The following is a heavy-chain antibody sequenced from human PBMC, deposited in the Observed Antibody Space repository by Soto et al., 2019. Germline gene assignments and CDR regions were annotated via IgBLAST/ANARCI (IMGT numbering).Heavy chain of an antibody. V-gene: IGHV1-18*01. Sequence: ASVKVSCKNSGYTFTSYCISWVRQAPGQGLEWMGWINVHNGNTNYARNLQGRVTMTTDTPTSTAYMELRGLKSDDTAVYYCASGDSSGYYDLNHWGQGTLVTV. CDR3: ASGDSSGYYDLNH. D-gene: IGHD3-22*01. CDR2: INVHNGNT. J-gene: IGHJ5*02. CDR1: GYTFTSYC.